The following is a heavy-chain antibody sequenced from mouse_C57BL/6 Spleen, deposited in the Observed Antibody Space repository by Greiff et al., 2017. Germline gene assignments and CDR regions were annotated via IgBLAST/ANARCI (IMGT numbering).Heavy chain of an antibody. J-gene: IGHJ2*01. Sequence: EVNVVESGEGLVKPGGSLKLSCAASGFTFSSYAMSWVRQTPEKRLEWVAYISSGGDYIYYADTVKGRFTISRDNARNTLYLQMSSLKSEDTAMYYCTRATTVVASYYFDYWGQGTTLTVSS. V-gene: IGHV5-9-1*02. CDR2: ISSGGDYI. CDR3: TRATTVVASYYFDY. CDR1: GFTFSSYA. D-gene: IGHD1-1*01.